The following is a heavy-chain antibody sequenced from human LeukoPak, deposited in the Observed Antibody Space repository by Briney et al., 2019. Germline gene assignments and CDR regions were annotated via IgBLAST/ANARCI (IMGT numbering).Heavy chain of an antibody. D-gene: IGHD5-18*01. CDR1: GGSISSAPYY. CDR3: FRRLTATWNFDL. V-gene: IGHV4-39*01. Sequence: SETLSLTCTVSGGSISSAPYYWVWIRQPPGQGLEWLGSIHYSGSAYYNPSLKSRVTVSVDTSKNKCSLKVNSVTPADTAVYYWFRRLTATWNFDLWGRGTLVTVSP. J-gene: IGHJ2*01. CDR2: IHYSGSA.